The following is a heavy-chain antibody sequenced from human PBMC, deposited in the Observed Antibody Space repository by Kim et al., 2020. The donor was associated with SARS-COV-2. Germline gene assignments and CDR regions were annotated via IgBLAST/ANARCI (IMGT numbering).Heavy chain of an antibody. CDR2: INPSSGST. J-gene: IGHJ4*02. CDR3: ARDPGAQPFDY. Sequence: ASVKVSCQASGYAFTSYYIHWVRQAPGQGLEWVGIINPSSGSTTYAQKFQGRVTMTRDTSTSTVYMELSSLRSDDTAVYHCARDPGAQPFDYWGQGTLVT. CDR1: GYAFTSYY. D-gene: IGHD3-10*01. V-gene: IGHV1-46*01.